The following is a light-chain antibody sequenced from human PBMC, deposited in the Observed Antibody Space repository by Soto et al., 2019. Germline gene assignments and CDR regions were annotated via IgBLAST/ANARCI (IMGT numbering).Light chain of an antibody. J-gene: IGLJ7*01. CDR1: SSDVGSYKY. Sequence: QSVLTQPASVSGSPGQSITISCTGSSSDVGSYKYVSWYQQHPGKAPKFIIYEVSNRPSGVSNRFSGSKSGNTASLTISGLQAEDEADYYCSSYSSSSTLVFGGGTQLTVL. V-gene: IGLV2-14*01. CDR3: SSYSSSSTLV. CDR2: EVS.